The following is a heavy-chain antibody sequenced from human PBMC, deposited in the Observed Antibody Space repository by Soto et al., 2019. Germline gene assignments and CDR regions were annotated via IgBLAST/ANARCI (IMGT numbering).Heavy chain of an antibody. V-gene: IGHV5-51*01. CDR3: ARRSSSSSHYYYYYYMEV. Sequence: GESLKISCKGSGYSFTSYWIVWVRQMPGKGLEWMGIIYPGDSDTRYSPSFQGQVTISADKSISTAYLQWSSLKASDTAMYYCARRSSSSSHYYYYYYMEVWGKGTTVTVSS. CDR2: IYPGDSDT. D-gene: IGHD6-6*01. J-gene: IGHJ6*03. CDR1: GYSFTSYW.